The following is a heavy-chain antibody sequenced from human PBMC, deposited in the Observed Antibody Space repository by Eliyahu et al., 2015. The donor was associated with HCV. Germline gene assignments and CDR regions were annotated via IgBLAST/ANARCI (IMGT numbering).Heavy chain of an antibody. CDR1: GFTFXSYA. J-gene: IGHJ6*02. V-gene: IGHV3-23*04. Sequence: EVQLVESGGGLEQPGGSLRLSCAASGFTFXSYAMTWVRQAPGKGLEWVSSVSGSAVNTYYADSVKGRFTVSRDNSKNTVYLQMNSLRAEDTAVYYCAKTRGDYYYYDMDVWGQGTTVTVSS. CDR2: VSGSAVNT. CDR3: AKTRGDYYYYDMDV.